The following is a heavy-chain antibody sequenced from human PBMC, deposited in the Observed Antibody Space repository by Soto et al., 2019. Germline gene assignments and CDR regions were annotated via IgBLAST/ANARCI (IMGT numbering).Heavy chain of an antibody. CDR2: ISSSSSTI. Sequence: GGSLRLSCAASGFTFSSYSMNWVRQAPGKGLEWVSYISSSSSTIYYADSVKGRFTISRDNAKNSLYLQMNSLRAEDTAVYYCARDYDSSGYLVVDAFDIWGQGTMVTVSS. CDR1: GFTFSSYS. J-gene: IGHJ3*02. V-gene: IGHV3-48*01. CDR3: ARDYDSSGYLVVDAFDI. D-gene: IGHD3-22*01.